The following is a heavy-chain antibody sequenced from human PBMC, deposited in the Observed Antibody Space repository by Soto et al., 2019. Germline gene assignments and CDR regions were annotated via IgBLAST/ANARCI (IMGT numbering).Heavy chain of an antibody. CDR1: GGSISSGGYY. V-gene: IGHV4-31*03. CDR2: IYYSGST. Sequence: QVQLQESGPGLVKPSQTLSLTCTVSGGSISSGGYYWSWIRQHPGKGLEWIGYIYYSGSTYYNPSLNXRXTXXVDTSANQFSLKVSSVTAAATPGCYCATYGSGRYKPPTFHYWGQGNLVTVSS. D-gene: IGHD3-10*01. CDR3: ATYGSGRYKPPTFHY. J-gene: IGHJ4*02.